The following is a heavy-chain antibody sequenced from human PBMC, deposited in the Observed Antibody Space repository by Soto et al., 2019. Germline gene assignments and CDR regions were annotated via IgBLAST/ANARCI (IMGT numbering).Heavy chain of an antibody. CDR3: VRMLDRDF. Sequence: PGGSPGLSCAASGFTFSGYWMYWVRQGPGKGRGWVSRINSDGRPTNYADSVKGRFTIRQENTLNAEYLAMNGWRAEDTALYYCVRMLDRDFWGQGTLVTVSS. CDR1: GFTFSGYW. V-gene: IGHV3-74*01. D-gene: IGHD1-1*01. CDR2: INSDGRPT. J-gene: IGHJ4*02.